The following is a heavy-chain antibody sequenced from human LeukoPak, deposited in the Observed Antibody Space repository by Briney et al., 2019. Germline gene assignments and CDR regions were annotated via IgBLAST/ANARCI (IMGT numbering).Heavy chain of an antibody. CDR3: ARDIGIAARPRSAFDI. CDR2: INPNSGGT. CDR1: GYTFTGYY. Sequence: SVKVSCKASGYTFTGYYMHWVRQAPGQGLEWMGWINPNSGGTNYAQKFQGRVTMTRDTSISTAYMELSRLRSDDTAVYYCARDIGIAARPRSAFDIWGQGTMVTVSS. J-gene: IGHJ3*02. V-gene: IGHV1-2*02. D-gene: IGHD6-6*01.